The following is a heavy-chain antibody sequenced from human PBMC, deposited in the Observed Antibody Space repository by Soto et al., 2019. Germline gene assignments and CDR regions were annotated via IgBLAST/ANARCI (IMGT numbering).Heavy chain of an antibody. J-gene: IGHJ3*02. CDR2: THASGVT. V-gene: IGHV4-31*03. Sequence: QVQLQESGPGLVKPSQTLSLTCSGSGDSVNSGGHYWNWIRQHPGKGLEWVGYTHASGVTSYNPSLKSRLDVSVDMSKNEVSLKLTSVSDAATAVYFGARDGGYGPKGYAIDIRGQGTMVTGSS. CDR3: ARDGGYGPKGYAIDI. D-gene: IGHD1-26*01. CDR1: GDSVNSGGHY.